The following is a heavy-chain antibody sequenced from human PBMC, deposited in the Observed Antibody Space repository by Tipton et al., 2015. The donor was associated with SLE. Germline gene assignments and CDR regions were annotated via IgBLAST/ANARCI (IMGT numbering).Heavy chain of an antibody. CDR2: IFYTGST. J-gene: IGHJ4*02. CDR1: DGSIRSTNYY. D-gene: IGHD5-12*01. Sequence: LRLSCTVSDGSIRSTNYYWGWIRQPPGKGLEWIGSIFYTGSTYYNPSLKSRVSFSIDTSKHQFSLKLNSVTAADTAVYYCARRHYSGPFDSWGQATLVTVSS. CDR3: ARRHYSGPFDS. V-gene: IGHV4-39*07.